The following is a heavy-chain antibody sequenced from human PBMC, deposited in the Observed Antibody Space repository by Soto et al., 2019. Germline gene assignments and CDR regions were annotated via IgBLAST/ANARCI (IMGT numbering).Heavy chain of an antibody. CDR2: IYHSGGT. V-gene: IGHV4-61*01. Sequence: SETLSLTCTVSGGSVSSNSYYWSWIRQPPGKGLEWIGYIYHSGGTNYNPSLKSRVTISVDTSKNQFSLKLNSVTAADTAVYYCARVHSDFDYWGQGTLVTVSS. J-gene: IGHJ4*02. CDR3: ARVHSDFDY. D-gene: IGHD6-13*01. CDR1: GGSVSSNSYY.